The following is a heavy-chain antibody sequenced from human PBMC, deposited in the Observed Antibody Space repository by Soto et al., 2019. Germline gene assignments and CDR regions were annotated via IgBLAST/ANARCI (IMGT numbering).Heavy chain of an antibody. CDR2: ISAYNGNT. J-gene: IGHJ6*02. CDR3: TRGISEFHLPSYYYYYGMDV. V-gene: IGHV1-18*01. CDR1: GYTFTSYG. D-gene: IGHD3-10*01. Sequence: ASVKVSCKASGYTFTSYGISWVRQAPGQGLEWMGWISAYNGNTNYAQKLQGRVTMTTDTSTSTAYMELRSLRSDDTAVYYCTRGISEFHLPSYYYYYGMDVWGQGTTVTVSS.